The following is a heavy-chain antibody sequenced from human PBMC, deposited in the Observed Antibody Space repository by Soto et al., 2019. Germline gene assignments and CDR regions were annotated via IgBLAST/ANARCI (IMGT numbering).Heavy chain of an antibody. D-gene: IGHD3-10*01. J-gene: IGHJ6*03. V-gene: IGHV1-8*01. CDR3: ASLGFTMVRGVIIDYYYYMDV. CDR2: MNPNSDNT. Sequence: ASVKVSCKASGYTFTSYDINWVRQATGQGLERMGWMNPNSDNTGYAQKFQGRVTMTRNTSISTAYIELSSLRSEDTAVYYCASLGFTMVRGVIIDYYYYMDVWGKGTTVTVSS. CDR1: GYTFTSYD.